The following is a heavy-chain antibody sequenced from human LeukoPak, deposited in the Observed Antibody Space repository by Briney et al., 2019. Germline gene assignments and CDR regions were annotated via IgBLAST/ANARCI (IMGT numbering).Heavy chain of an antibody. D-gene: IGHD3-22*01. CDR3: ARGGLENGYHSNDGFDI. CDR2: ISGSGGST. CDR1: GFTFSSYA. J-gene: IGHJ3*02. V-gene: IGHV3-23*01. Sequence: PGGSLRLSCAASGFTFSSYAMSWVRQAPGKGLEWVSAISGSGGSTYYADSVKGRFTISRDNSKNTLYLQMNSLRAEDTAVYYCARGGLENGYHSNDGFDIWGQGTMVTVSS.